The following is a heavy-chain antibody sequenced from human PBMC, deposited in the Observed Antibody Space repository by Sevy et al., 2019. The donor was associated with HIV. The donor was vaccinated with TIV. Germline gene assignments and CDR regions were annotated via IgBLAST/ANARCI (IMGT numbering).Heavy chain of an antibody. CDR2: ISSSSSTI. D-gene: IGHD3-3*01. CDR1: GLTFSSYS. V-gene: IGHV3-48*02. Sequence: GGSLRLSCAASGLTFSSYSMNWVRQAPGKGLEWVSYISSSSSTIYYADSVKGRFTISRDNAKNSLYLQMNSLRDEDTAVYYCARGAIFGVSDRITYYFDYWGQGTLVTVSS. J-gene: IGHJ4*02. CDR3: ARGAIFGVSDRITYYFDY.